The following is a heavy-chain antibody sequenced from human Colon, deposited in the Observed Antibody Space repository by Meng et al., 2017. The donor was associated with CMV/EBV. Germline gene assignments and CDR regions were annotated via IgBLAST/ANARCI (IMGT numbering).Heavy chain of an antibody. D-gene: IGHD6-13*01. Sequence: SCKASGYMFTRYNVNWVRQAPGQWLEWMGYINPKTANPTYVQGFTGWFVFSLDTSVSTAYLQISSLEAEDTAVYYCATGSVAADGKGYWGQGTLVTVSS. CDR2: INPKTANP. V-gene: IGHV7-4-1*02. CDR1: GYMFTRYN. J-gene: IGHJ1*01. CDR3: ATGSVAADGKGY.